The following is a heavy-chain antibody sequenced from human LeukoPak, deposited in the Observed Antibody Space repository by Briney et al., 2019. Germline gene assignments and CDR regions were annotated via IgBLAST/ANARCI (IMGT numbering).Heavy chain of an antibody. CDR3: ARGLGSFDY. D-gene: IGHD2-2*03. J-gene: IGHJ4*02. CDR2: INHSGST. Sequence: PSETLSLTCAVYGGSFSDDYWSWIRQPPGKGLEWIGEINHSGSTNYNPSLKSRVTISVDTSKNQFSLKLSSVTAADTAVYYCARGLGSFDYWGQGTLVTVSS. CDR1: GGSFSDDY. V-gene: IGHV4-34*01.